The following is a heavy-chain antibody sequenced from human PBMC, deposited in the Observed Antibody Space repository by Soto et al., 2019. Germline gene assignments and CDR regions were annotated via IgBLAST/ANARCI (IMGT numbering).Heavy chain of an antibody. CDR1: GGSISSGDYY. V-gene: IGHV4-30-4*01. D-gene: IGHD6-6*01. CDR3: AGERPDGARLAP. J-gene: IGHJ5*02. Sequence: QVQLQESGPGLVKPSQTLSLTCTVSGGSISSGDYYWSWIRQPPGKGLEWIGYIYYSGSTYYSPSLKRRVTISVDTSKNQFSLKLSSVTAAATAVYYCAGERPDGARLAPWGQGTLVTVSS. CDR2: IYYSGST.